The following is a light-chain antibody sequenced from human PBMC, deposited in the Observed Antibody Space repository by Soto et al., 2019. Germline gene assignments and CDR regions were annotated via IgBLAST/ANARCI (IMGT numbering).Light chain of an antibody. J-gene: IGKJ4*01. CDR1: QRINSN. CDR2: GAS. Sequence: EIVMTQSPGTLSVSPGERATLSCRASQRINSNLAWYQHKPGQAPRLLIYGASTRATGIPARFSGSGSGTEFTLTISSLQSEDFAVYYCQQYHNWPPLTFGGGTKVEIK. CDR3: QQYHNWPPLT. V-gene: IGKV3-15*01.